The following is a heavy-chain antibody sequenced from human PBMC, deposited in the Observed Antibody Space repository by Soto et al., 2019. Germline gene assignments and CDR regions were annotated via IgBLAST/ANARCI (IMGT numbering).Heavy chain of an antibody. CDR2: IYYSGTT. D-gene: IGHD2-2*01. Sequence: SETLSLTCSVSGGSISSGGYYWNWIRQHPRNGLEWIGYIYYSGTTYYNPSLGSRVSISADTSKNQFSLKLNSVTVADTAVYYCARNPSHLCASTSCHAFDIWGQGTMVPV. CDR3: ARNPSHLCASTSCHAFDI. J-gene: IGHJ3*02. V-gene: IGHV4-31*03. CDR1: GGSISSGGYY.